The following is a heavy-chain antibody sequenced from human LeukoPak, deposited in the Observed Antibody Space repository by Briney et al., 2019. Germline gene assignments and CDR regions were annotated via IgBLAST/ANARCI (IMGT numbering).Heavy chain of an antibody. J-gene: IGHJ4*02. Sequence: SETLSLTCTVSGDSISSYYWSWIRQPPGKGLEWIGYIYYSGRTNYNPSLKSRVTISADTSKNQFSLKLSSVTAADTAVYYCARGEKHLVLIYWGQGTLVTVSS. CDR2: IYYSGRT. CDR1: GDSISSYY. D-gene: IGHD3-3*02. CDR3: ARGEKHLVLIY. V-gene: IGHV4-59*01.